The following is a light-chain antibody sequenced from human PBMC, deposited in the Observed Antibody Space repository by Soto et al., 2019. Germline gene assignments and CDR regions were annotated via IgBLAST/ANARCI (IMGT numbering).Light chain of an antibody. CDR2: TAS. CDR3: QQLNSYPLT. Sequence: DIQLTQSPSFLSASVGDRVSITCRASQGITSFLAWYQQIPGKAPKLLIYTASTLQSDVPPRFSGSGSGTEFTHTISSLQPEDFGTYYCQQLNSYPLTFGGGTRVAIK. V-gene: IGKV1-9*01. J-gene: IGKJ4*01. CDR1: QGITSF.